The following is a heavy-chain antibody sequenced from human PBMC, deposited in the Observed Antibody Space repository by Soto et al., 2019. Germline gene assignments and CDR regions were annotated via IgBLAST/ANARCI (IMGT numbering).Heavy chain of an antibody. CDR1: GFTFSSYA. CDR2: ISGSGGST. V-gene: IGHV3-23*01. Sequence: GGSLRLSCAASGFTFSSYAMSWVRQAPGKGLEWVSAISGSGGSTYYADSVKGRFTISRDNSKNTLYLQMNSLRAEDTAVYYCAKDRRWPDYYYYYMDVWGKGTTVTVSS. CDR3: AKDRRWPDYYYYYMDV. J-gene: IGHJ6*03. D-gene: IGHD2-15*01.